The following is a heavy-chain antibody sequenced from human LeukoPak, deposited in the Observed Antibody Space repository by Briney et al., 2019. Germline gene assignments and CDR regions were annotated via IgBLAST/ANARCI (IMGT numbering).Heavy chain of an antibody. Sequence: SETLSLTCTVSGGSISSSRYYWGGIRQPPGKGLEWIGSIYYSGSTYYNPSLKSRVTISVDTSKNQFSLKLRSVTAADTAVYYCASAYSSSWYSFDYWGQGTLVTVSS. J-gene: IGHJ4*02. V-gene: IGHV4-39*01. D-gene: IGHD6-13*01. CDR2: IYYSGST. CDR3: ASAYSSSWYSFDY. CDR1: GGSISSSRYY.